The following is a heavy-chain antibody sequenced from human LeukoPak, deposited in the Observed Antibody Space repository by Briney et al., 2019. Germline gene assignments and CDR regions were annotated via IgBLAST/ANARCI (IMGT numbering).Heavy chain of an antibody. V-gene: IGHV3-7*01. D-gene: IGHD4-11*01. CDR3: AREGLPYSGDH. CDR1: GFSFSTYW. Sequence: PGASLRLSCAASGFSFSTYWMRWAPQTPGKGLEWVANIKGDGSEINYVDSVKGRFTISRDNAKNSLSLQMNSLTADDTGVYYCAREGLPYSGDHWGQGTLVTVSS. J-gene: IGHJ4*02. CDR2: IKGDGSEI.